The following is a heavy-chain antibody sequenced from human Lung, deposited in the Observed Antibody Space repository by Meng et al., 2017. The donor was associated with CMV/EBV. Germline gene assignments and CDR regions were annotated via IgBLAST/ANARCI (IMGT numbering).Heavy chain of an antibody. CDR1: GHPITTYY. J-gene: IGHJ6*02. V-gene: IGHV4-59*01. D-gene: IGHD2-15*01. CDR3: ARDRAALGYDYYSMDD. Sequence: SXTLSLXCTVSGHPITTYYWSWIRQPPGKGLEWIGYISYSGSTNYSPSLRGRVSLSVDTSKNQFSLELSAVTAADTAMYYCARDRAALGYDYYSMDDWGQGXTVTASS. CDR2: ISYSGST.